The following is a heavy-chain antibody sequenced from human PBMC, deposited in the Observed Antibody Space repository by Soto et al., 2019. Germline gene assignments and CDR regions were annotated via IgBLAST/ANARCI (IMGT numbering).Heavy chain of an antibody. V-gene: IGHV3-30*18. CDR2: ISYDGSNK. D-gene: IGHD6-6*01. J-gene: IGHJ4*02. CDR1: GFTFSSYG. CDR3: AKDPWVAARPRVGYYFDY. Sequence: GGSLRLSCAASGFTFSSYGMHWVRQAPGKGLEWVAVISYDGSNKYYADSVKGRFTISRDNSKNTLYLQMNSLRAEDTAVYYCAKDPWVAARPRVGYYFDYWGQGTLVTVSS.